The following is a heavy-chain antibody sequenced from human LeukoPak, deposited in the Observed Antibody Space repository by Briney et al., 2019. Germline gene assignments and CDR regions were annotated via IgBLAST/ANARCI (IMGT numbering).Heavy chain of an antibody. V-gene: IGHV4-34*01. CDR3: ARRIGGRITMIVVAKGLEYYFDY. CDR2: INHSGST. CDR1: GGSFSGYY. D-gene: IGHD3-22*01. J-gene: IGHJ4*02. Sequence: SETLSLTCAVYGGSFSGYYWSWIRQPPGKGLEWIGEINHSGSTNYNPSLKSRVTISVDTSKNQFSLKLSSVTAADTAVYYCARRIGGRITMIVVAKGLEYYFDYWGQGTLVTVSS.